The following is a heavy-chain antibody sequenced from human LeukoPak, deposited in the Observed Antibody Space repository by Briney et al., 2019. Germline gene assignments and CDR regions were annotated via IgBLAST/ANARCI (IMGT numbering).Heavy chain of an antibody. CDR3: ARTYYDSSGYPGDY. Sequence: ASVKVSCKASGGTFSSYAISWVRQAPGQGLEWMGWISAYNGNTNYAQKLQGRVTMTTDTSTSTAYMELRSLRSDDTAVYYCARTYYDSSGYPGDYWGQGTLVTVSS. CDR1: GGTFSSYA. V-gene: IGHV1-18*01. D-gene: IGHD3-22*01. J-gene: IGHJ4*02. CDR2: ISAYNGNT.